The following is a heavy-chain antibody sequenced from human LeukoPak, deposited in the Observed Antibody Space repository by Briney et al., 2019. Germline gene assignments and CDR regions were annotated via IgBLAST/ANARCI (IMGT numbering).Heavy chain of an antibody. CDR3: AIGPVEMATT. D-gene: IGHD5-24*01. J-gene: IGHJ5*02. V-gene: IGHV4-59*12. Sequence: SETLSLTCTVSGGSINSYYWSWIRQPPGKGLEWIGYIYYTGTTNYNPSLKSRVTISLDTSKNQFSLKVSSVTAADTAVYYCAIGPVEMATTWGQGTLVTVSS. CDR1: GGSINSYY. CDR2: IYYTGTT.